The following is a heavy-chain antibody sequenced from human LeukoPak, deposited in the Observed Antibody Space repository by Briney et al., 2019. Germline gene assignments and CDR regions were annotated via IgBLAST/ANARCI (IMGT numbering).Heavy chain of an antibody. V-gene: IGHV5-51*01. D-gene: IGHD4-23*01. Sequence: PGESLKISCQGSGYSFTSYWIGWVRQMPGKGLEWMGIIYPGDSDTRYSPSFQGQVTISADKSISTAYLQWSSLKASDTAMCYCARLLLDGPWGSGPYGGNSNTRFDYWGQGTLVTVSS. CDR1: GYSFTSYW. J-gene: IGHJ4*02. CDR2: IYPGDSDT. CDR3: ARLLLDGPWGSGPYGGNSNTRFDY.